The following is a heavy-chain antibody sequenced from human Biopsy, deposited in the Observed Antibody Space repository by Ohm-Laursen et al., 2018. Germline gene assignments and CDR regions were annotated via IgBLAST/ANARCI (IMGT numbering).Heavy chain of an antibody. D-gene: IGHD2-8*01. CDR1: TGTFNSYG. CDR2: INCKTGAT. V-gene: IGHV1-2*02. J-gene: IGHJ4*02. Sequence: ASVKVSCKSPTGTFNSYGIIWVRQAPGQGLEWLGYINCKTGATNYAQKFQGTVTMTRDTSISTAYLALGSLRSADTAIYYCARDPLNGHKHFDYWGQGSLVTVSS. CDR3: ARDPLNGHKHFDY.